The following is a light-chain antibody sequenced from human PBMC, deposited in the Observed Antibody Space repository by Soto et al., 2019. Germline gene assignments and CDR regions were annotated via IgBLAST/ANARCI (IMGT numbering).Light chain of an antibody. CDR3: QQCKGYPIT. CDR2: DAS. V-gene: IGKV1-13*02. Sequence: AIQLTQSPSSLSASVGDSVTITCRATQDISNTLAWYQHKPGRGPTLLIFDASTLESGVPSRFTGSGSGTDFTLTISSLQPEDFATYICQQCKGYPITFGQGTRVEV. J-gene: IGKJ5*01. CDR1: QDISNT.